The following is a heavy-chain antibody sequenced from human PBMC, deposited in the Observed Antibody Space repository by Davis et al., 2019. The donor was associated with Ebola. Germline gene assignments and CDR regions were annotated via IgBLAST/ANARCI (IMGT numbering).Heavy chain of an antibody. CDR3: ARHVGGDY. Sequence: GESLKISCKASGYSFTSYWIVWVRQMPGKGLECMGIIFPGDSDTRYSPSFQGHVTISADKSINTAYLHWSSLKASDTAMYYCARHVGGDYWGQGTLVTVSS. J-gene: IGHJ4*02. D-gene: IGHD3-10*01. CDR2: IFPGDSDT. V-gene: IGHV5-51*01. CDR1: GYSFTSYW.